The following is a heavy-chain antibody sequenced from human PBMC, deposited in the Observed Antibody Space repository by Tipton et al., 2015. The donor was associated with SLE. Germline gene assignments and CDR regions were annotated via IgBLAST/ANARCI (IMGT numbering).Heavy chain of an antibody. CDR3: ARGVAGYFHYCYMDV. Sequence: WSWIRQPPGKRLEWIGEISHSGGDNYNPSLKSRATVSLDRSNNEFSLRLNSVTAADTAVYYCARGVAGYFHYCYMDVWGKGTTVTISS. J-gene: IGHJ6*03. CDR2: ISHSGGD. V-gene: IGHV4-34*01.